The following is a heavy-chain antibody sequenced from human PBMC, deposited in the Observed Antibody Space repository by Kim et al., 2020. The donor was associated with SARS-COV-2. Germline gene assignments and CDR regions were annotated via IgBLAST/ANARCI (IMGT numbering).Heavy chain of an antibody. CDR1: GFTFSDHP. CDR3: ARQRYNNGEFDY. D-gene: IGHD1-20*01. J-gene: IGHJ4*02. Sequence: GGSLRLSCTVSGFTFSDHPMHWVRQPTGKGLEWVSAIGIAGDTFYPASVKGRFTISRDKAKNSLYLQMNSLTDGDTAIYYCARQRYNNGEFDYWGQGTLVTVSS. V-gene: IGHV3-13*01. CDR2: IGIAGDT.